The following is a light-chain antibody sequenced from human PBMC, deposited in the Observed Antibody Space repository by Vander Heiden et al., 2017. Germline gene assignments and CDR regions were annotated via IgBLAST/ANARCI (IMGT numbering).Light chain of an antibody. CDR1: SSNIGAGYD. CDR3: QSYDSSLSGLWV. J-gene: IGLJ3*02. CDR2: GNS. Sequence: QSVLTQPPSVSGAPGQRVTISCTGSSSNIGAGYDVHWYQQLPGTAPKLLSYGNSNRPSGVPDRFSGSKSGTSASLAITGLQAEDEADYYGQSYDSSLSGLWVFGGGTKLTVL. V-gene: IGLV1-40*01.